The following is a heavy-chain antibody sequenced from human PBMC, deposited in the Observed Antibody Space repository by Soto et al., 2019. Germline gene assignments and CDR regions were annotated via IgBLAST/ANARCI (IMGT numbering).Heavy chain of an antibody. CDR2: ISGSDGST. CDR3: AKGPGMYSDFDC. D-gene: IGHD2-8*01. CDR1: GFTFSSYA. J-gene: IGHJ4*02. Sequence: EVQMLESGGGLVQPGGSLRLSCAASGFTFSSYAMSWVPQAPGKGLEWVSAISGSDGSTFYADSVKGRFTISRDDSKSTLYLQMNSLRAEDTAVYYCAKGPGMYSDFDCWGQGTLVTVSS. V-gene: IGHV3-23*01.